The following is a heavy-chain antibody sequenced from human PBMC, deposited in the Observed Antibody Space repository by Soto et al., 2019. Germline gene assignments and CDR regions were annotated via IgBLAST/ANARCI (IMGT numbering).Heavy chain of an antibody. CDR3: NRGRSFTIFGVIRPQNWFDP. CDR2: ISYSGST. Sequence: QVQLQESGPGLVKPSQTLSLTCTVSGGPMNSVHDYWTCIRQSPGKGLEWIGDISYSGSTSYNTSLKGRITISLDVTKKQFARKLPSVTAADTAVYYCNRGRSFTIFGVIRPQNWFDPWGQGILVTVAS. D-gene: IGHD3-3*01. CDR1: GGPMNSVHDY. J-gene: IGHJ5*02. V-gene: IGHV4-30-4*01.